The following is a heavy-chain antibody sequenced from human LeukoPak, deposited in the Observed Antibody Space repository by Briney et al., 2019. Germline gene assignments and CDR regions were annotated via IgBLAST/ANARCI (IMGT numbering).Heavy chain of an antibody. CDR2: IIPILGIA. D-gene: IGHD3-10*01. Sequence: SVKVSCKASGGTFSSYAISWVRQAPGQGLEWMGRIIPILGIANYAQKFQGRVTITADKSTSTAYMELSSLRSEDTTVYYCARGGSYYGSGKDWFDPWGQGTLVTVSS. J-gene: IGHJ5*02. V-gene: IGHV1-69*04. CDR1: GGTFSSYA. CDR3: ARGGSYYGSGKDWFDP.